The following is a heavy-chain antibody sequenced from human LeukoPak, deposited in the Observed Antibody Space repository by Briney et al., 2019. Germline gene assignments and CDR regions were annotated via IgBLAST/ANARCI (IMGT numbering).Heavy chain of an antibody. D-gene: IGHD6-6*01. J-gene: IGHJ5*02. CDR2: IYYSGST. CDR3: AQYIAARRNWFDP. Sequence: SDTLPLICTVWGGPISSLHGRWTRQPPGKALEWIEYIYYSGSTNYNPSLKSRVTISVDTSKNQFSLKLSSVTAADTAVYYCAQYIAARRNWFDPWGQGTLVTVSS. CDR1: GGPISSLH. V-gene: IGHV4-59*07.